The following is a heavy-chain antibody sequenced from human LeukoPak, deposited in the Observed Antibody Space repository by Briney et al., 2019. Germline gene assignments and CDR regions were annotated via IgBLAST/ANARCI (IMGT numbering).Heavy chain of an antibody. CDR2: MNPNSGNT. D-gene: IGHD5-12*01. J-gene: IGHJ5*02. Sequence: ASVKVSCKASGYTFTNYDINWVRQATGQGLEWMGWMNPNSGNTDYAQKFQGRVTMTRNTSISTAYMELSRLVSEDTAVYYCARGTGSWLRLTRWFDPWGQGTLVTVSS. CDR1: GYTFTNYD. V-gene: IGHV1-8*01. CDR3: ARGTGSWLRLTRWFDP.